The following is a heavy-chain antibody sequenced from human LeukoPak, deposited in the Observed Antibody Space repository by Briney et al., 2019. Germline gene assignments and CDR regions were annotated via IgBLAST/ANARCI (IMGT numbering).Heavy chain of an antibody. CDR2: IIGSTRTI. V-gene: IGHV3-48*02. Sequence: GGSLRLSCAASGFTFSRYGMNWVRQAPGKGLEWVSYIIGSTRTIYDADSVKGRFTISRDNAKNSLYLQMNSLRDEDTAVYYCARDPLRWLQNNYYYYYMDVWGKGTTVTVSS. D-gene: IGHD5-24*01. CDR1: GFTFSRYG. J-gene: IGHJ6*03. CDR3: ARDPLRWLQNNYYYYYMDV.